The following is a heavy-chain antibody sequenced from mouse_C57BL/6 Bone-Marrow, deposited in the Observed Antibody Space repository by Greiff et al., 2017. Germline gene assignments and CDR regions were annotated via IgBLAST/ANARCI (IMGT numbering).Heavy chain of an antibody. CDR3: ARPGAWFAY. Sequence: VQLQQPGAELVQPGASVQMSCKASGYTFTSSWIPWVKQRPGQGLEWIGDIYPGSGSTNYNEKFKSKATLTVDTSSSTAYMQLSSLTSEDSAVYYCARPGAWFAYWGQGTLVTVSA. D-gene: IGHD4-1*01. V-gene: IGHV1-55*01. CDR1: GYTFTSSW. CDR2: IYPGSGST. J-gene: IGHJ3*01.